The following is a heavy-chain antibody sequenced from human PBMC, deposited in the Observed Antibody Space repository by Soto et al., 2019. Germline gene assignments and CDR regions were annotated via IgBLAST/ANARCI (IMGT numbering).Heavy chain of an antibody. CDR1: GGSISSYY. CDR2: IYYSGST. Sequence: SETLSLTCTVSGGSISSYYWSWIRQPPGKGLEWIGYIYYSGSTNYNPSLKSRVTISVDTSKNQFSLKLSSVTAAETAVYYCARHPQSAILATHNGYYYSGMDVWGQGTTVTVSS. D-gene: IGHD5-12*01. J-gene: IGHJ6*01. CDR3: ARHPQSAILATHNGYYYSGMDV. V-gene: IGHV4-59*01.